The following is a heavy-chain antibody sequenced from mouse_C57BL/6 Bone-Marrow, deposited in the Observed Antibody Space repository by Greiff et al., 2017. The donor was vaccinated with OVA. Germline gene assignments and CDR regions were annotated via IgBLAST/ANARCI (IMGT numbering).Heavy chain of an antibody. CDR3: ARSNWDFDY. D-gene: IGHD4-1*01. CDR2: IDPSDSET. V-gene: IGHV1-52*01. J-gene: IGHJ2*01. CDR1: GYTFTSYW. Sequence: QVHVKQPGAELVRPGSSVKLSCKASGYTFTSYWMHWVKQRPIQGLEWIGNIDPSDSETHYNQKFKDKATLTVDKSSSTAYMQLSSLTSEDSAVYYCARSNWDFDYWGQGTTLTVSS.